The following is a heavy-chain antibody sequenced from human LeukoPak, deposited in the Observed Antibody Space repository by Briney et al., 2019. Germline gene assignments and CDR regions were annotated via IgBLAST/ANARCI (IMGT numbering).Heavy chain of an antibody. V-gene: IGHV1-2*02. CDR2: INPNSGGT. D-gene: IGHD1-1*01. Sequence: GASVKVPCKASGYTFTGYYMHWVRQAPGQGLEWMGWINPNSGGTNYAQKFQGRVTMTRDTSISTAYMELSRLRSDDTAVYYCARRTVDWNVDWFDPWGQGTLVTVSS. J-gene: IGHJ5*02. CDR3: ARRTVDWNVDWFDP. CDR1: GYTFTGYY.